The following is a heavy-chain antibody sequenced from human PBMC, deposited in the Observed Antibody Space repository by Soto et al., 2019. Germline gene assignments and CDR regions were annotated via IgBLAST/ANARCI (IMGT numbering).Heavy chain of an antibody. CDR1: GFTFRNYG. V-gene: IGHV3-33*01. J-gene: IGHJ4*02. D-gene: IGHD2-15*01. CDR2: IWYDGSNT. Sequence: QVQLVESGGGVVQPGGSLRLSCAASGFTFRNYGMHWVRQAPGRGLEWVAAIWYDGSNTYSADSVKGRFTISRDNSKSTLYLQMNNLRAEDTAMYYGARGYNDGWYCDYWGQGTLVTVSS. CDR3: ARGYNDGWYCDY.